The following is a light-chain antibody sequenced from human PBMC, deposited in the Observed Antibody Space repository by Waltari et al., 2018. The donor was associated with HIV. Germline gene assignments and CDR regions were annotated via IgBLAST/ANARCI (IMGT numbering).Light chain of an antibody. CDR1: QSIDSW. V-gene: IGKV1-5*03. CDR3: QQYNSISWT. J-gene: IGKJ1*01. CDR2: KAS. Sequence: DIQMTQSPSTLSASVGDRVTITCRASQSIDSWLAWYQQKPWKAPNLLIYKASTLESGVPSRFSGSGSGTEFTLTISSLQPDDFATYYCQQYNSISWTFGQGTKVEIK.